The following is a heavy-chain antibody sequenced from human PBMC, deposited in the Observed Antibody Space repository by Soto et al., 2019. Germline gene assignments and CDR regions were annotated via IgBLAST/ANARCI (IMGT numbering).Heavy chain of an antibody. CDR1: GGSISSSSYY. J-gene: IGHJ6*02. CDR3: ARGVLLWFGEPYGMDV. V-gene: IGHV4-39*01. D-gene: IGHD3-10*01. CDR2: IYYSGST. Sequence: SETLSLTCTVSGGSISSSSYYWGWIRQPPGKGLEWIGSIYYSGSTYYNPSLKSRVTISVDTSKNQFSLKLSSVTAADTAVYYCARGVLLWFGEPYGMDVWGQGTTVTVSS.